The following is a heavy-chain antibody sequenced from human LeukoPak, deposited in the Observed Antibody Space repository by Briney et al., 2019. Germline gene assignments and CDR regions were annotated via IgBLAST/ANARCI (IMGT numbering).Heavy chain of an antibody. D-gene: IGHD6-13*01. Sequence: GGSLRLSCAASGFTFSSYAMHWVRQAPGKGLKWVAVISYDGSNKYYADSVKGRFTISRDNSKNTLYLQMNSLRAEDTAVYYCARGRSSSPVFYWGQGTLVTVSS. J-gene: IGHJ4*02. CDR2: ISYDGSNK. V-gene: IGHV3-30*04. CDR3: ARGRSSSPVFY. CDR1: GFTFSSYA.